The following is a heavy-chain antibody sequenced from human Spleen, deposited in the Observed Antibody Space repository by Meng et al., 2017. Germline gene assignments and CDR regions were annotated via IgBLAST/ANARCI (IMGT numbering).Heavy chain of an antibody. CDR3: ARSPIDKYDLSALPLDY. CDR1: GFTFDDYA. Sequence: GESLKISCAASGFTFDDYAMHWVRQAPGKGLEWVSVIYSGGNTYYADSVKGRFTISRDNSKNTVFLQINSLRAEDTAVYYCARSPIDKYDLSALPLDYWGKGKRVTVSS. CDR2: IYSGGNT. V-gene: IGHV3-66*02. D-gene: IGHD3-22*01. J-gene: IGHJ4*02.